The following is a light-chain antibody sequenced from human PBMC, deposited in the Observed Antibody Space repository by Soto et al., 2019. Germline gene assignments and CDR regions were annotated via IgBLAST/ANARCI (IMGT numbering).Light chain of an antibody. CDR2: AAS. V-gene: IGKV1-39*01. CDR3: QKTYSPPRT. Sequence: DIQMTQSPSSLSASVGDRVTITCRASQNIGIYLNWFQQKPGKAPKLLIYAASSLQSGVPSRFSGSGSGTDFTLTISSLQPEDFATYYCQKTYSPPRTFGQGTKVEIK. J-gene: IGKJ1*01. CDR1: QNIGIY.